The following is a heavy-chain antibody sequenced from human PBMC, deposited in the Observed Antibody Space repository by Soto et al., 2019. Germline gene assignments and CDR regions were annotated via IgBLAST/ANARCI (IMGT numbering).Heavy chain of an antibody. CDR2: IYYSGNT. Sequence: QVQLQESGPGLVKPSQTLSLTCTVSAGSISSGDYYWSWIRQPPGKGLEWIGYIYYSGNTYYNPSLKSRVNILVETSKNQFSLRVSFVTAADTAVYYCARALIQLWPHYYYGMDVWGQGTTVTVSS. CDR3: ARALIQLWPHYYYGMDV. J-gene: IGHJ6*02. D-gene: IGHD5-18*01. CDR1: AGSISSGDYY. V-gene: IGHV4-30-4*01.